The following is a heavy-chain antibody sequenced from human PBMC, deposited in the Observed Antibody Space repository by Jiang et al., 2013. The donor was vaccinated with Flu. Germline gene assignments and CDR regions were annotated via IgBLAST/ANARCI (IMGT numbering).Heavy chain of an antibody. CDR2: ISHPGTT. D-gene: IGHD2-2*01. J-gene: IGHJ5*02. CDR3: ARVLGGCSRTSCTFDP. V-gene: IGHV4-4*02. Sequence: GPGLVKPSGTLSLTCAVSGASVSSNNWWNWVRQSPGKGLEWIGEISHPGTTNYNPSLKSRVTISVDKSNNHFSLELTSVTAADTAVYYCARVLGGCSRTSCTFDPWGQGTLVTVSS. CDR1: GASVSSNNW.